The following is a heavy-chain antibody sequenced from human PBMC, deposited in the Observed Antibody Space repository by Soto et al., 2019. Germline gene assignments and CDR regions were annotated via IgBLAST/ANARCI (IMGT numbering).Heavy chain of an antibody. V-gene: IGHV4-4*07. CDR2: VYSSGGT. D-gene: IGHD2-2*01. CDR1: GGSMSSYY. J-gene: IGHJ5*02. CDR3: ARGQRFSDWFDP. Sequence: AETLSLTCTVSGGSMSSYYWTWVRQPAGKGLEWIGRVYSSGGTHYNPSLKSRVTISLDTSKNQFSLRLLSVTDADTAVYYCARGQRFSDWFDPWGQGTLVTVSS.